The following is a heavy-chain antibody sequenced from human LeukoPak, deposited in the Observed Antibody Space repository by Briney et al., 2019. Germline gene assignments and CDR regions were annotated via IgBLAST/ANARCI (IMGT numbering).Heavy chain of an antibody. CDR2: ISYDGSNK. CDR3: AKDAAGPEY. J-gene: IGHJ4*02. Sequence: QPGRSLRLSCAASGFTFSSYGMHWVRQAPGKGLEWVAVISYDGSNKYFADSVKGRFTISRDNSKNTLYLQMNSLRAEDTAVYYCAKDAAGPEYWGQGTLVTVSS. V-gene: IGHV3-30*18. CDR1: GFTFSSYG. D-gene: IGHD6-13*01.